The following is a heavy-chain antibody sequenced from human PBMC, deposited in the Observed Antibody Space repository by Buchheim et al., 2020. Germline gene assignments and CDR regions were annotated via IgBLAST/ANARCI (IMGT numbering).Heavy chain of an antibody. V-gene: IGHV3-33*01. CDR2: IWFDGSEK. CDR1: GFTFSRHG. D-gene: IGHD4-17*01. J-gene: IGHJ6*02. CDR3: ARANTVISNHYYGMDV. Sequence: QVQLVESGGGVVQPGGSLRLSCAASGFTFSRHGMHWVRQAPGKGLEWVAVIWFDGSEKYYVDSVKGRFTISRDNSKDTLYLQTNSLRAEDTAVYYCARANTVISNHYYGMDVWGHGTT.